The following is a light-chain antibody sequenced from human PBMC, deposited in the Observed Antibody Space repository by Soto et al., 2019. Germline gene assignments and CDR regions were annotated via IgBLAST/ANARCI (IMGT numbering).Light chain of an antibody. J-gene: IGKJ5*01. V-gene: IGKV3-15*01. CDR3: QQYNNWPLT. CDR2: GAS. CDR1: QSVSSSY. Sequence: EIVLTQSPGTLSLSPGERATLSCRASQSVSSSYLAWYQQKPGQAPRLLIYGASTRATGISARFSGSASGTEFTLTISSLQSEDFAVYYCQQYNNWPLTFGQGTRLEIK.